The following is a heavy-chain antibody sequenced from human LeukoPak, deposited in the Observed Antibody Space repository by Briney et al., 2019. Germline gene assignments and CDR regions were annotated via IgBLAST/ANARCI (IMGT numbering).Heavy chain of an antibody. CDR2: ISGSGGST. Sequence: PGGSLRLSCAASGFTFSSYGMSWVRQAPGKGLEWVSAISGSGGSTYYADSVKGRFTISRDNSKNTLHLQMNSLRAEDTAVYYCARALWFGETFPAYWGQGTLVTVSS. CDR1: GFTFSSYG. CDR3: ARALWFGETFPAY. J-gene: IGHJ4*02. V-gene: IGHV3-23*01. D-gene: IGHD3-10*01.